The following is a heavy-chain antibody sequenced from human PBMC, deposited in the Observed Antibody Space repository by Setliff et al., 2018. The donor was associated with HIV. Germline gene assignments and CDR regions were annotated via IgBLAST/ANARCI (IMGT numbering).Heavy chain of an antibody. CDR1: GGSISNYYW. V-gene: IGHV4-4*02. CDR3: ARAQTRPSHYYSYYMDV. Sequence: PSETLSLTCIVSGGSISNYYWWTWVRQPPGKGLEWIGEIYHSGTTDYKPSLKSRVTMSLDQAKKQLSLRLSYVTAADTAVYYCARAQTRPSHYYSYYMDVWGKGTTVTVSS. J-gene: IGHJ6*03. CDR2: IYHSGTT.